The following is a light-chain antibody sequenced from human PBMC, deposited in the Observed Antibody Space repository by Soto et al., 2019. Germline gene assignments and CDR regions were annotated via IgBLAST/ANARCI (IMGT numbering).Light chain of an antibody. CDR1: QSISTSY. CDR2: LAS. CDR3: QQYGSSST. V-gene: IGKV3-20*01. J-gene: IGKJ5*01. Sequence: EIVLTQSPGTLSLSPGQRATLSGRASQSISTSYLAWYKQKPGQAPRLLIYLASSRATGIPDRFSGSGSGTDFTLTIRRLEPEDFAVYYCQQYGSSSTFGQGTRLEIK.